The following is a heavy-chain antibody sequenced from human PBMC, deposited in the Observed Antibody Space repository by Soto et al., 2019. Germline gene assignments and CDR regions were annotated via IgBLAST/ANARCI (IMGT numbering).Heavy chain of an antibody. J-gene: IGHJ6*03. V-gene: IGHV3-66*01. CDR3: ARASYSSSSLYYYYYMDV. CDR1: GFTVSSNY. D-gene: IGHD6-6*01. Sequence: GGSLRPSCATSGFTVSSNYMRWGRPGPGEGLEWVSVIYSGGSTYYADSVKGRFTISRDNSKNTLYLQMNSLRAEDTAVYYCARASYSSSSLYYYYYMDVWGEGTTVTVSS. CDR2: IYSGGST.